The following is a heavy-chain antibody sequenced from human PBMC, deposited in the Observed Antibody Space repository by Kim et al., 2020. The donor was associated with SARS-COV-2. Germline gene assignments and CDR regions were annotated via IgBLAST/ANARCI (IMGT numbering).Heavy chain of an antibody. D-gene: IGHD3-10*01. CDR3: ARVASTMVRGGGYYYYGMDV. V-gene: IGHV1-3*01. CDR1: GYTFTSYA. Sequence: ASVKVSCKASGYTFTSYAMHWVRQAPGQRLEWMGWINAGNGNTKYSQKFQGRVTITRDTSASTAYMELSSLRSEDTAVYYCARVASTMVRGGGYYYYGMDVWGQGTTVTVSS. J-gene: IGHJ6*02. CDR2: INAGNGNT.